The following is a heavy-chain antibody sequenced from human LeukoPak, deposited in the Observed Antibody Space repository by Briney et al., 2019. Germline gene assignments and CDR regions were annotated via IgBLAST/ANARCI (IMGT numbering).Heavy chain of an antibody. CDR1: GGTFSSYA. CDR2: IIPIFGTA. CDR3: AGAHCGGDRQPTPPYYYYYYGMDV. Sequence: GASVKVSCKASGGTFSSYAISWVRQAPGQGLEWMGGIIPIFGTANYAQKFQGRVTITADKSTSTAYMELSSLRSEDTAVYYCAGAHCGGDRQPTPPYYYYYYGMDVWGQGTTVTVSS. J-gene: IGHJ6*02. V-gene: IGHV1-69*06. D-gene: IGHD2-21*02.